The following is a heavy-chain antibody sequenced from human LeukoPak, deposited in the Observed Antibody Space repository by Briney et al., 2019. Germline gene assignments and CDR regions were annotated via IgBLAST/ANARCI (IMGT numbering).Heavy chain of an antibody. J-gene: IGHJ4*02. Sequence: GGSLRLSCAASGFTVSSNYMSWVRQAPGKGLEWVSVIYSGGSTYYADSVKGRFTISRDNSKNTLYLQMNSLRAEDTAVYYCARADYGDYFDCWGQGTLVTVSS. CDR1: GFTVSSNY. V-gene: IGHV3-66*01. CDR2: IYSGGST. D-gene: IGHD3-16*01. CDR3: ARADYGDYFDC.